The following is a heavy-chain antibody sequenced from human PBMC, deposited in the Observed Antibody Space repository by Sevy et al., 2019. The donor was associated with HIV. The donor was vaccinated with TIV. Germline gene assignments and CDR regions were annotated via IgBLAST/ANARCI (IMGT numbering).Heavy chain of an antibody. CDR1: GFTFSNYA. CDR3: AKVDVVVPVADYGLDV. Sequence: GGSLRLSCAASGFTFSNYAMCWVRQAPGKGLEWVSSISRSGGSTYYADSVKGRFTISRDNSKNTLYLQMNSLRAEETAVYYCAKVDVVVPVADYGLDVWGQGTTVTVSS. D-gene: IGHD2-2*01. V-gene: IGHV3-23*01. CDR2: ISRSGGST. J-gene: IGHJ6*02.